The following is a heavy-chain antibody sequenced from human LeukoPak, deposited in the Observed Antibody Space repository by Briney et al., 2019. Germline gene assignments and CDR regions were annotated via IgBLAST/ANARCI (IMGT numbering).Heavy chain of an antibody. CDR2: ISTSGGTT. V-gene: IGHV3-23*01. J-gene: IGHJ4*02. D-gene: IGHD3-22*01. Sequence: PGGSLRLSCAASGFTLRSYAMSWVRQAPGKGLEWVSAISTSGGTTYYSESVKGRFTISTDNSTTPLYLQMNSLRAEDTAVYYCSSAYYYATRCYDELYFDYWGQGTLVTVSS. CDR3: SSAYYYATRCYDELYFDY. CDR1: GFTLRSYA.